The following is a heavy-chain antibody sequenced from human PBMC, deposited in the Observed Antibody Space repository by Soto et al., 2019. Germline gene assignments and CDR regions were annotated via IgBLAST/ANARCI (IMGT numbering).Heavy chain of an antibody. V-gene: IGHV3-23*01. CDR3: AKDSLKYQLLLFSDFDY. J-gene: IGHJ4*02. D-gene: IGHD2-2*01. CDR2: ISGSGGST. CDR1: GFTFSSYA. Sequence: EVQLLESGGGLVQPGGSLRLSCAASGFTFSSYAMSWVRQAPGKWLEWVAAISGSGGSTYYADSVKGRFTISRDNSQNTLYLQMNSLRAEDTAVYYCAKDSLKYQLLLFSDFDYWGPGTLVTVSS.